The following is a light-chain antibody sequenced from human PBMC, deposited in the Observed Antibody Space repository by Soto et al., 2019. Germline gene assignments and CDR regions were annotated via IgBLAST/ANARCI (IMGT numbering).Light chain of an antibody. V-gene: IGKV1-13*02. CDR3: QQYGSSPPFT. J-gene: IGKJ2*01. Sequence: AIQLTQSPSSLSVSVGDRVTITCRASQGFSNALAWYQQKPGKPPKLLIYDASNLQSGVPSRFTGSESGTDFTLTITSLQPEDFAIYYCQQYGSSPPFTFGQGTKLEIK. CDR1: QGFSNA. CDR2: DAS.